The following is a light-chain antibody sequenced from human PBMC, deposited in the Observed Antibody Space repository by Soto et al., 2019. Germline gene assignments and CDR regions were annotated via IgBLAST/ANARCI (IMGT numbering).Light chain of an antibody. CDR2: GAS. J-gene: IGKJ1*01. Sequence: EIVMTQSPATLSVSPGEGATLSCRASQSVSSSYLAWYQQKPGQAPRLLIYGASSRATGIPDRFSGSGSGTDFTLTISRLEPEDFAVHYCQQYGSSLWTFGQETKVDIK. V-gene: IGKV3-20*01. CDR1: QSVSSSY. CDR3: QQYGSSLWT.